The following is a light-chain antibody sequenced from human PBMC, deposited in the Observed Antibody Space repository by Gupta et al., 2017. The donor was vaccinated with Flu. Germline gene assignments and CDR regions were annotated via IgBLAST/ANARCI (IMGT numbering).Light chain of an antibody. V-gene: IGKV1-5*03. CDR1: QSISSW. CDR2: KAS. Sequence: DIQMTQYPSTLSASVGDRVTITCRARQSISSWLAWFQHKPGKAPTFLIYKASNLESGVPARFSGSGSGTEFTLTINNLQPDDFATYYCQQYNSYSWTFGQGTKVEIK. J-gene: IGKJ1*01. CDR3: QQYNSYSWT.